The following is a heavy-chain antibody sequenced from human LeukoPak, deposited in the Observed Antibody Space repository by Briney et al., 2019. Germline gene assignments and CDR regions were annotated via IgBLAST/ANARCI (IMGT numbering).Heavy chain of an antibody. CDR3: ARAHDYENWFDP. D-gene: IGHD4-17*01. V-gene: IGHV3-21*01. Sequence: GGSLRLSCAASGFSFSTYAMSWVRQAPGKGLEWVSSISSSSSYIYYADSVKGRFTISRDNAKNSLYLQMNSLRAEDTAVYYCARAHDYENWFDPWGQGTLVTVSS. J-gene: IGHJ5*02. CDR2: ISSSSSYI. CDR1: GFSFSTYA.